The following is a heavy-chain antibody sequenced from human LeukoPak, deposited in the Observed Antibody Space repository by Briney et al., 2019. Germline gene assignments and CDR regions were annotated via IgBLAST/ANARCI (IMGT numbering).Heavy chain of an antibody. CDR2: IYYSGNT. V-gene: IGHV4-39*01. CDR1: GGSISSSDYY. Sequence: PSETPSLTCTVSGGSISSSDYYWGWIRQPPGRGLEWIGSIYYSGNTYNNPSLKSRATISVDTSKNQFSLKLSSVTAADTAVYYCARRRTATVDFDYWGQGNLVTVSS. CDR3: ARRRTATVDFDY. J-gene: IGHJ4*02. D-gene: IGHD4-23*01.